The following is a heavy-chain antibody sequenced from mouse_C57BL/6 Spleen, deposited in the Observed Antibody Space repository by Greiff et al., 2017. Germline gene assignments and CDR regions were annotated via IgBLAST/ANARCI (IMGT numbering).Heavy chain of an antibody. Sequence: EVQLQESGGGLVQPGGSLSLSCAASGFTFTASSMSWVRQPPGKALEWLGFIRNNANGYTTEYSASVQGRFTISRDKSKSIHYLQMNALRAEDSATYYCARYNGVYYFYDWGQGTTLTVSS. CDR2: IRNNANGYTT. V-gene: IGHV7-3*01. J-gene: IGHJ2*01. CDR1: GFTFTASS. CDR3: ARYNGVYYFYD.